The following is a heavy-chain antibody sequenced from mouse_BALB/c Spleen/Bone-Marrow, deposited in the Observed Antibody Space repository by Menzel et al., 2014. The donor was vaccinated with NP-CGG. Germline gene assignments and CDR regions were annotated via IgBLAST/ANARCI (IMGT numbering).Heavy chain of an antibody. CDR2: IYPGDGDT. CDR3: ARGNYEGAMDY. Sequence: VQGVESGAELARPGASVKLSCKASGYTFTGYWMQWVKQRPGQGLEWIGAIYPGDGDTRYTQKFKGKATLTAEKSSSTAYMQLSSLASEDSAVYYCARGNYEGAMDYWGQGTAVTVSS. V-gene: IGHV1-87*01. CDR1: GYTFTGYW. D-gene: IGHD2-4*01. J-gene: IGHJ4*01.